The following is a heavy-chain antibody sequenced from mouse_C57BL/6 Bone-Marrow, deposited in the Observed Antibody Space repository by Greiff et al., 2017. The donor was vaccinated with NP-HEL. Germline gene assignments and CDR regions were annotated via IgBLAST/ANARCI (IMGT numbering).Heavy chain of an antibody. CDR1: GFTFSNYW. V-gene: IGHV6-3*01. CDR3: TAGYPDY. Sequence: EVQVVESGGGLVQPGGSMKLSCVASGFTFSNYWMNWVRQSPEKGLEWVAQIRLKSDNYATQYAESVKGRFTISRDDSKSSVYLQMNNLRAEDTGIYYCTAGYPDYWGQGTTLTVSS. J-gene: IGHJ2*01. CDR2: IRLKSDNYAT. D-gene: IGHD2-2*01.